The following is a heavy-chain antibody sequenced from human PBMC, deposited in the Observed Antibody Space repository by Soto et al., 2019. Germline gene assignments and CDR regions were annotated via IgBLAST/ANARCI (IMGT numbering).Heavy chain of an antibody. J-gene: IGHJ4*02. CDR1: GFTFGSYG. CDR2: SIVTGAAT. CDR3: AKDRRAGGNYGLYSDF. Sequence: EVQLLESGGGLVQPGGSLRLSCAASGFTFGSYGMTWVRQAPGKGLGWVSFSIVTGAATNYADSVKGRFAISRDNSKHTLYLQMTSLRADDTAVYYCAKDRRAGGNYGLYSDFWGQGALVIVSS. V-gene: IGHV3-23*01. D-gene: IGHD1-7*01.